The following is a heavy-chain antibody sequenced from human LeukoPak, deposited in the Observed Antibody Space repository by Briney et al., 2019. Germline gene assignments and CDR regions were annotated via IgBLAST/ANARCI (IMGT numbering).Heavy chain of an antibody. D-gene: IGHD4-17*01. Sequence: PGGSLRLSCAASGFTFSSYAMTWIRQPPGKGLEWIGEINHSGSTNYNPSLKSRVTISVDTSKNQFSLKLSSVTAADTAVYYCARVQRDDYGDYGGSWSDWYFDLWGRGTLVTVSS. CDR1: GFTFSSYA. CDR3: ARVQRDDYGDYGGSWSDWYFDL. V-gene: IGHV4-34*01. CDR2: INHSGST. J-gene: IGHJ2*01.